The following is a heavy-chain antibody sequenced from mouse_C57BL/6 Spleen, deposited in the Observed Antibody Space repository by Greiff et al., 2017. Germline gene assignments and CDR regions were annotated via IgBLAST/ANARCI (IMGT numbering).Heavy chain of an antibody. CDR3: ARWHYYGSSYVGFDV. Sequence: QVQLQQSGPELVKPGASVKISCKASGYAFSSSWMNWVKQRPGKGLEWIGRIYPGDGDTNYNGKFKGKATLTADKSSSTAYMQLSSLTSEDSAVYFCARWHYYGSSYVGFDVWGTGTTVTVSS. J-gene: IGHJ1*03. D-gene: IGHD1-1*01. CDR1: GYAFSSSW. CDR2: IYPGDGDT. V-gene: IGHV1-82*01.